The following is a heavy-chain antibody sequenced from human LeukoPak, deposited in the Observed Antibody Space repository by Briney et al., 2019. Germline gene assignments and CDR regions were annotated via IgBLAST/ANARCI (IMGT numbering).Heavy chain of an antibody. CDR1: GYSFTDYY. J-gene: IGHJ3*02. D-gene: IGHD5-18*01. Sequence: GASVKVSCKTSGYSFTDYYMHWVRQAPGQGLEWMGGIIPIFGTANYAQKFQGRVTITTDESTSTAYMELSSLRSEDTAVYYCARELADTAMVPLGAFDIWGQGTMVTVSS. CDR2: IIPIFGTA. CDR3: ARELADTAMVPLGAFDI. V-gene: IGHV1-69*05.